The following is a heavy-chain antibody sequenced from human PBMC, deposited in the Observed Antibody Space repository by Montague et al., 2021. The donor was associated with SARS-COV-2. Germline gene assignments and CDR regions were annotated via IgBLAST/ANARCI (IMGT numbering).Heavy chain of an antibody. CDR1: GFTFSSYA. J-gene: IGHJ4*02. V-gene: IGHV3-23*01. CDR3: AKGLSSGSYYSSYFDY. Sequence: SLRLSCAVSGFTFSSYAMSWVRQAPGKELEWVSVISGSGGSTYYADSVKGRFTISRDNSKNTLYLQMNSLRAEDTAVYYCAKGLSSGSYYSSYFDYWGQGTLVTVSS. CDR2: ISGSGGST. D-gene: IGHD3-10*01.